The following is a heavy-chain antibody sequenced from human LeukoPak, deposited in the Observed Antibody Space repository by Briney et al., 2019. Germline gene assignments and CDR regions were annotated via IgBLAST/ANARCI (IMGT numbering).Heavy chain of an antibody. CDR1: GYTFTGYY. V-gene: IGHV1/OR15-2*01. CDR3: VRVSSSRGKLDAFDI. D-gene: IGHD6-6*01. CDR2: TNTYNGNT. J-gene: IGHJ3*02. Sequence: ASVKVSCKASGYTFTGYYMHWVRQAPGQELVCLGWTNTYNGNTNYAQNFQGRVTMTIDTSTNTAYMELRSLRSDDTAVYYCVRVSSSRGKLDAFDIWGQGTMVTVSS.